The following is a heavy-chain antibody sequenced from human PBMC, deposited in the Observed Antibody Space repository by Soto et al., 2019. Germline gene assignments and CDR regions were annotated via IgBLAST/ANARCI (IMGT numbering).Heavy chain of an antibody. CDR3: ARDGEFFGVVSEFYFDY. CDR2: IGSSSSDI. J-gene: IGHJ4*02. Sequence: GGSLRLSCAASGFTFSSSRMNWVRQAPGKGLEWVSSIGSSSSDIYYAESVKGRFTISRDNAKNSLYLQMNSLRAEDTAVYYCARDGEFFGVVSEFYFDYWGQGTLVTVSS. CDR1: GFTFSSSR. D-gene: IGHD3-3*01. V-gene: IGHV3-21*01.